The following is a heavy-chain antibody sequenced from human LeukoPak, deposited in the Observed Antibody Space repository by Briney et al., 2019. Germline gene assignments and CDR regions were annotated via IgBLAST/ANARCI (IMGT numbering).Heavy chain of an antibody. CDR3: ARDLFDLGYCSSTSCYTPFDY. Sequence: GASVKVSCKASGYTFTSYGISWVRQAPGQGLEWMGWIRAYNGNTNYAQKLQGRVTMTTDTSTSTAYMELRSLRSDDTAVYYCARDLFDLGYCSSTSCYTPFDYWGQGTLVTVSS. V-gene: IGHV1-18*01. J-gene: IGHJ4*02. CDR1: GYTFTSYG. D-gene: IGHD2-2*02. CDR2: IRAYNGNT.